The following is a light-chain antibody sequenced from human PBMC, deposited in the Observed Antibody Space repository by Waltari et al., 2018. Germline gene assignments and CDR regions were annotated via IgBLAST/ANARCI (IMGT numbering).Light chain of an antibody. CDR3: VLYMGSGIWV. Sequence: QTVVTQEPSFSVSPGGTVTPTCGLSSGSVSTSYYPSWYQQTPGQAPRTLTYSTNTRSSGVPDRFSGSILGNKAALTITGAQADDESDYYCVLYMGSGIWVFGGGTKLTVL. CDR1: SGSVSTSYY. V-gene: IGLV8-61*01. J-gene: IGLJ3*02. CDR2: STN.